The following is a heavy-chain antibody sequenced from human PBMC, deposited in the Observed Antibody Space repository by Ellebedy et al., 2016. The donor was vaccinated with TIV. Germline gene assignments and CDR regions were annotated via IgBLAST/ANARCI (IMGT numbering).Heavy chain of an antibody. CDR3: ARDPVFSGSGHYIDV. D-gene: IGHD2-15*01. J-gene: IGHJ6*03. Sequence: GESLKISXAASGFTFTNYWMTWVRQSPGKGLEWVANINQDGSKIYYVDSLKGRFTISRDNAKNSLYLQMNSLRVEDTAMYYCARDPVFSGSGHYIDVWGTGTAVTVSS. V-gene: IGHV3-7*01. CDR2: INQDGSKI. CDR1: GFTFTNYW.